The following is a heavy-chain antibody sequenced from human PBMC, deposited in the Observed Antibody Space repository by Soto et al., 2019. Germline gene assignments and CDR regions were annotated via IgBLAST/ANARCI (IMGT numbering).Heavy chain of an antibody. D-gene: IGHD3-3*01. V-gene: IGHV4-4*07. CDR1: GGSISSYY. Sequence: PSETLSLTCTVSGGSISSYYWSWIRQPAGKGLEWIGRIYSSGSTNYNPSLKSRVTMSVDTSKNQFSLRMTSLTAADTAVYFCARVFDYWSGFYVYWGQGILVTVSS. CDR2: IYSSGST. J-gene: IGHJ4*02. CDR3: ARVFDYWSGFYVY.